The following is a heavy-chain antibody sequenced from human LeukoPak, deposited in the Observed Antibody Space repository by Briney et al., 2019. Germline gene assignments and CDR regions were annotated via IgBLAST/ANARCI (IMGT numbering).Heavy chain of an antibody. J-gene: IGHJ4*02. Sequence: PGGSLRLSCEASGFSFSSYNMDWVRQAPGKGLEWVAFIRYDGSNKYYADSVKGRFTISRDNSKNTLYPQMNSLRAEDTAVYYCAKDLGYDSSGSGLEYWGQGTLVTVSS. CDR2: IRYDGSNK. CDR1: GFSFSSYN. V-gene: IGHV3-30*02. D-gene: IGHD3-22*01. CDR3: AKDLGYDSSGSGLEY.